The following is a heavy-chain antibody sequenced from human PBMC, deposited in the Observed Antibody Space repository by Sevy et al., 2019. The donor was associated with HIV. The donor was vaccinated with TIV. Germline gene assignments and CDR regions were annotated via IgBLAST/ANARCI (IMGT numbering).Heavy chain of an antibody. CDR2: IKQDGSER. V-gene: IGHV3-7*01. CDR3: ARGSFCSSASCYSGGYHY. D-gene: IGHD2-2*01. Sequence: LSLTCAASGFTFSSYWLNWVRQAPGKGLEWVANIKQDGSERYYVDSVKGRFTISRDNAKNSLYLQMNSLRAEDTAVYYCARGSFCSSASCYSGGYHYWGQGTLVTVSS. J-gene: IGHJ4*02. CDR1: GFTFSSYW.